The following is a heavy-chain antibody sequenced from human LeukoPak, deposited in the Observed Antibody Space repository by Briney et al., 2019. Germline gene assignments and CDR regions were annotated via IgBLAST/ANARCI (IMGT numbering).Heavy chain of an antibody. CDR1: GGSFSGYY. CDR3: ARHDSSGWPNH. V-gene: IGHV4-34*01. D-gene: IGHD6-19*01. CDR2: INHSGST. Sequence: SETLSLTCAVYGGSFSGYYWSWIRQPPGKGLEWIGEINHSGSTNYNPSLKSRVTISVDTSKNQFSLKLSSVTAADTAVYYCARHDSSGWPNHWGQGTLATVSS. J-gene: IGHJ5*02.